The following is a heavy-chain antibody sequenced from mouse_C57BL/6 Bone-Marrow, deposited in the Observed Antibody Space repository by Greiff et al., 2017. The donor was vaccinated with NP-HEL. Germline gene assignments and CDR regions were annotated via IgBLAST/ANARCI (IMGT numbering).Heavy chain of an antibody. J-gene: IGHJ1*03. CDR3: TGGVVVYWYFDV. CDR1: GYTFTDYE. D-gene: IGHD1-1*01. CDR2: IDPETGGT. Sequence: VQLQQSGAELVRLGASVTLSCKASGYTFTDYEMHWVKQTPVHGLEWIGAIDPETGGTAYNQKFKGKAILTADKSSSTAYMELRSLTSEDSAVYYCTGGVVVYWYFDVWGTGTTVTVSS. V-gene: IGHV1-15*01.